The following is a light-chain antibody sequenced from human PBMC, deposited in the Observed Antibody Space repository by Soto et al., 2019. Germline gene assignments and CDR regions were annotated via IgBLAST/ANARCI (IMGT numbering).Light chain of an antibody. CDR3: QQCSRYPIT. J-gene: IGKJ5*01. CDR2: DTS. V-gene: IGKV1-5*01. CDR1: QGISGW. Sequence: DIQMTHSPSTLSAFVCDIVAITCRACQGISGWLALYQQKPGKAPKLLIYDTSSLESGVPSRFSGAGSGTEFTLTITSLQPDDSATHYCQQCSRYPITFGQGTRLEIK.